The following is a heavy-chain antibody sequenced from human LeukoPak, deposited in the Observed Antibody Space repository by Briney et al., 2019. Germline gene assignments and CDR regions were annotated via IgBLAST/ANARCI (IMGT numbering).Heavy chain of an antibody. Sequence: PGGSLRLSCAASGFTFSNYAMNWVRQAPGKGLEWVSAISGSGDSTYYADSVKGRFTISRGNSKDTLYLQMNSLRVEDTAVYYCAKRGAVATTRYFDYWGQGTLVTVSS. J-gene: IGHJ4*02. CDR3: AKRGAVATTRYFDY. D-gene: IGHD5-12*01. V-gene: IGHV3-23*01. CDR1: GFTFSNYA. CDR2: ISGSGDST.